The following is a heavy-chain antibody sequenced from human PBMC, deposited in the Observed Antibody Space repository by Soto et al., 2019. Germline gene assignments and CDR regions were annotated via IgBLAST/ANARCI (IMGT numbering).Heavy chain of an antibody. CDR1: GGSISSGGYY. CDR3: ASSYCSGGSCYFNYYYMDV. CDR2: IYYSGST. J-gene: IGHJ6*03. V-gene: IGHV4-31*03. D-gene: IGHD2-15*01. Sequence: QVQLQESGPGLVKPSQTLSLTCTVSGGSISSGGYYWSWIRQHPGKGLEWIGYIYYSGSTYYNPSLKSRVTISVYTSKNQFSLKLSSVTAADTAVYYCASSYCSGGSCYFNYYYMDVWGKGTTVTVSS.